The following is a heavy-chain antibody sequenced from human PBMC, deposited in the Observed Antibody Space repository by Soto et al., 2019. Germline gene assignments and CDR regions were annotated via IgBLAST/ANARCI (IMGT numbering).Heavy chain of an antibody. Sequence: SETLSLTCTVSGGSISSGDYYWSWIRQPPGKGLEWIGYIYYSGSTYYNPSLKSRVTISVDTSKNQFSLKLSSVTAADTAVCYCARKYYYDSSGYYLFDYWGQGTLVTVSS. CDR1: GGSISSGDYY. CDR2: IYYSGST. V-gene: IGHV4-30-4*01. CDR3: ARKYYYDSSGYYLFDY. J-gene: IGHJ4*02. D-gene: IGHD3-22*01.